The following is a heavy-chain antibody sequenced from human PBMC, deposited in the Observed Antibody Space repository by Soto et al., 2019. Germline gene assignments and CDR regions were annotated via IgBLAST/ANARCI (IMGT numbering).Heavy chain of an antibody. J-gene: IGHJ4*02. CDR3: AKDIIRGTGSVRDYLVVRYFDY. D-gene: IGHD4-17*01. V-gene: IGHV3-9*01. Sequence: GGSLRLSCAASGFTFDDYAMHWVRQAPGKGLEWVSGISWNSGSIGYADSVKGRFTISRDNAKNSLYLQMNSLRAEDTALYYCAKDIIRGTGSVRDYLVVRYFDYWGQGTLVTVSS. CDR1: GFTFDDYA. CDR2: ISWNSGSI.